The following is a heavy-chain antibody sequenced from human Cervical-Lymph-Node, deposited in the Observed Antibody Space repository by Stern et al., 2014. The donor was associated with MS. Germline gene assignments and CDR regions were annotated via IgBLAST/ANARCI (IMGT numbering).Heavy chain of an antibody. CDR3: ARGLRGSYSFDS. CDR2: ISYDGSNK. Sequence: QVQLVQSGGGVVQPGRSLRLSCAASGFTFSAYGMHWVRQAPGQGLEWVTVISYDGSNKYYADSVKGRFTISRDNSKHTLYLQMNSLRAEDTAVYYCARGLRGSYSFDSWGQGTLVIVSS. J-gene: IGHJ4*02. V-gene: IGHV3-30*03. D-gene: IGHD3-10*01. CDR1: GFTFSAYG.